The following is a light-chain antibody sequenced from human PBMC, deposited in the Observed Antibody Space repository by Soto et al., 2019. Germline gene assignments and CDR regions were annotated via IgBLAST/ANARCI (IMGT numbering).Light chain of an antibody. Sequence: EVVMTPVPDTLSLTPGDGASLSCRASQSVSSSYLAWYQQKPGQAPRLLIYGASSRATGIPDRFSGSGSGTDFTLTISRLEPEDFAVYYCQQYGSSPPITFGQGTRLEIK. CDR1: QSVSSSY. J-gene: IGKJ5*01. CDR3: QQYGSSPPIT. V-gene: IGKV3-20*01. CDR2: GAS.